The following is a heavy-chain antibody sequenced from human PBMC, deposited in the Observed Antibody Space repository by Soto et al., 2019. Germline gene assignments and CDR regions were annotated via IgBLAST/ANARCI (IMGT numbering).Heavy chain of an antibody. CDR3: AREARMDDYGDYAPLWFDP. V-gene: IGHV3-48*03. CDR1: GFTFSSYE. Sequence: GGSLRLSCAASGFTFSSYEMNWVRQAPGKGLEWVSYISSSGSTIYYADSVKGRFTISRDNAKNSLYLQMNSLRAEDTAVYYCAREARMDDYGDYAPLWFDPWGQGTLVTVSS. CDR2: ISSSGSTI. D-gene: IGHD4-17*01. J-gene: IGHJ5*02.